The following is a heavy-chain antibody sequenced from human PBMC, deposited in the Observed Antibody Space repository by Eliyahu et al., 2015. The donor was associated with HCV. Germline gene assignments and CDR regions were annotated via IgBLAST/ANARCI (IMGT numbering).Heavy chain of an antibody. V-gene: IGHV1-69*01. CDR2: IIPIFWSS. Sequence: QVQLVQSGAEVKKPGSSVKVSCKASGGTFSSYAISWVRQAPGQGLEWMGGIIPIFWSSKLRPEVQGRVTITADESTSTAYMELSSLRSEDTAVYYCARGQLSYYYDSSGYSLDYWGQGTLVTVSS. CDR1: GGTFSSYA. J-gene: IGHJ4*02. CDR3: ARGQLSYYYDSSGYSLDY. D-gene: IGHD3-22*01.